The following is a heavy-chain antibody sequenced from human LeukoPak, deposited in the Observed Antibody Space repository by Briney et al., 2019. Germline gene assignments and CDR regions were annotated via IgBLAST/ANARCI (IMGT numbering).Heavy chain of an antibody. J-gene: IGHJ4*02. V-gene: IGHV4-59*02. CDR2: FSYSGNT. CDR3: ARGPLDSGYTYFDY. Sequence: SETQSLTCTVSGGSVSSYYWSWIRQPPGKGLEWIGYFSYSGNTNYNPSLKSRVTISVDTSKNQFSLKLRSVTAADTAIYYCARGPLDSGYTYFDYWGQGTLVSVAS. D-gene: IGHD5-12*01. CDR1: GGSVSSYY.